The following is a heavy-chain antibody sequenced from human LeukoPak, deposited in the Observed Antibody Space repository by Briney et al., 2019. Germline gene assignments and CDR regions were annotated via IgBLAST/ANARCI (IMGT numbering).Heavy chain of an antibody. CDR1: GYTFTGYG. J-gene: IGHJ5*02. D-gene: IGHD2-2*01. V-gene: IGHV1-18*01. CDR2: ISAYNGNT. Sequence: GASVKVSCKASGYTFTGYGISWVRQAPGQGLEWMGWISAYNGNTNYAQKLQGRVTMTTDTSTSTAYMELRSLRSDDTAVYYCARGGSGYQLLSGWFDPWGQGTLVTVSS. CDR3: ARGGSGYQLLSGWFDP.